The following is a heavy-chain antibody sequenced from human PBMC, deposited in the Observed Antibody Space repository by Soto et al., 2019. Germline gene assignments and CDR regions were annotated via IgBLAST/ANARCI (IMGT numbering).Heavy chain of an antibody. J-gene: IGHJ4*02. CDR1: GFNFSNYG. Sequence: GGSLRLSCAASGFNFSNYGMHWVRQAPGKGLEWVAVIWYDGSNKYYADSVKGRFTISRDNSENTLYLQMNSLRAEDTAVYHCARCFTGRIAAFDYWGQGALVTVSS. CDR3: ARCFTGRIAAFDY. CDR2: IWYDGSNK. V-gene: IGHV3-33*01. D-gene: IGHD6-13*01.